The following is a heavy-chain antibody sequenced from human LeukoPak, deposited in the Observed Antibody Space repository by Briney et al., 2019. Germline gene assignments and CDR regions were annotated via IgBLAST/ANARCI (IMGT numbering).Heavy chain of an antibody. J-gene: IGHJ4*02. V-gene: IGHV1-69*13. D-gene: IGHD4-17*01. CDR1: GGTFSSYA. Sequence: SVKVSCKASGGTFSSYAISWVRQAPGQGLGWMGGIIPIFGTANYAQKFQGRVTITADESTSTAYMELSSLRSEDTAVYYCARTPRRYSDYGDYLSYNYWGQGTLVTVSP. CDR3: ARTPRRYSDYGDYLSYNY. CDR2: IIPIFGTA.